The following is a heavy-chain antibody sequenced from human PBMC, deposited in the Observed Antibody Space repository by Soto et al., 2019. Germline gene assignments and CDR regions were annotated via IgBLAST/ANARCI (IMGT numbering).Heavy chain of an antibody. CDR3: AKTTRFLGMALDYYYAMDV. Sequence: LRLSCSVSGFTFSIYRMHWVRQAPGDGLASVALISDDGTNKDYADSVRGRFAVSRDNSKNSLFLQMTSLRTEDSDVYYFAKTTRFLGMALDYYYAMDVWGQGTTVTVSS. J-gene: IGHJ6*02. V-gene: IGHV3-30*18. CDR1: GFTFSIYR. D-gene: IGHD3-16*01. CDR2: ISDDGTNK.